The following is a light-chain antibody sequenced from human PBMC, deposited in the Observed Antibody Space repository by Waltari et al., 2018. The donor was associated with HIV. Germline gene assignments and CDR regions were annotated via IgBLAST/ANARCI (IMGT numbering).Light chain of an antibody. J-gene: IGLJ1*01. CDR3: CSYAGSYSYV. V-gene: IGLV2-11*01. CDR2: DVT. Sequence: QSALTQPRSVSGSPGQSVTVSCTDSSRAGGGYDSVSWYQQHPVKAPKLIIYDVTKRPSGVPGRFSGSRSGDTASLTISGLQADDEADYYCCSYAGSYSYVFGAGTRVIVL. CDR1: SRAGGGYDS.